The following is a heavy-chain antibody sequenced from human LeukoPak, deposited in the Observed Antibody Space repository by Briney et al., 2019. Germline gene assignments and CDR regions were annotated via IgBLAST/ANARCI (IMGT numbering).Heavy chain of an antibody. CDR3: TRCGGDCQYFDY. CDR1: GFTFGDYA. J-gene: IGHJ4*02. Sequence: TGGSLRLSCTASGFTFGDYAMSWVRQAPGKGLEWVGFIRSKAYGGTTEYAASVKGRFTISRDDSKSIAYLQMNSLKTEDTAVYCCTRCGGDCQYFDYWGQGTLVTVSS. V-gene: IGHV3-49*04. CDR2: IRSKAYGGTT. D-gene: IGHD2-21*01.